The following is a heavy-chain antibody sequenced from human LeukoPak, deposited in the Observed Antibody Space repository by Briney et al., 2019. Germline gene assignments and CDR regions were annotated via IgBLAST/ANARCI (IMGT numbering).Heavy chain of an antibody. CDR1: GFTFSSNY. V-gene: IGHV3-53*01. D-gene: IGHD4-17*01. Sequence: GGSLRLSCAASGFTFSSNYMSWVRQAPGKGLEWVSVIYSGGSTYYADSVKGRFTISRDNSKNTLYLQMNSLRAEDTAVYYCAKEGLDYVFFQHWGQGTLVTVSS. J-gene: IGHJ1*01. CDR3: AKEGLDYVFFQH. CDR2: IYSGGST.